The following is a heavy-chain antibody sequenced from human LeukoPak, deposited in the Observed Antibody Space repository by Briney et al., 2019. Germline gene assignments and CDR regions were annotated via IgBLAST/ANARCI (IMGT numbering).Heavy chain of an antibody. CDR2: INHSGST. J-gene: IGHJ4*02. CDR3: ARVRGYSYFMDY. V-gene: IGHV4-34*01. Sequence: PSETLSLTCAVHGGSFSGYYWSWICQPPGKGLEWIGEINHSGSTNYNPSLKSRVTISVDTSKNQFSLKLSSVTAADTAVYYCARVRGYSYFMDYWGQGTLVTVSS. CDR1: GGSFSGYY. D-gene: IGHD5-18*01.